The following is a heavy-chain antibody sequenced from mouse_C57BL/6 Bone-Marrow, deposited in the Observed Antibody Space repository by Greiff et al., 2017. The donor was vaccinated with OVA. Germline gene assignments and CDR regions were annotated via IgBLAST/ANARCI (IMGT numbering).Heavy chain of an antibody. D-gene: IGHD1-1*01. J-gene: IGHJ1*03. Sequence: QVQLQQPGAELVRPGTSVKLSCKASGYTFTSYWMHWVKQRPGQGLEWIGVIDPSDSYTNYNQKFKGKATLTVDTSSSTAYMQLSSLTSEDSAVYDCARVTVVDFWGTGTTVTVSS. CDR1: GYTFTSYW. V-gene: IGHV1-59*01. CDR3: ARVTVVDF. CDR2: IDPSDSYT.